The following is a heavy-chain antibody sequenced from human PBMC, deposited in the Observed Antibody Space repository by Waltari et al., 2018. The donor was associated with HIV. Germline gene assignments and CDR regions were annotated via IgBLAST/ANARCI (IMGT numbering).Heavy chain of an antibody. CDR1: GYTFTSYY. V-gene: IGHV1-46*01. Sequence: QVQLVQSGAEVKKPGASVKVSCKASGYTFTSYYMHWVRQAPGQGLEWMGIINPGGGSTGYAQKFQGRVTMTRDTSTGTVYMELGSLRSEDTAVYYCARGKPARSYFDYWGQGTLVTVSS. J-gene: IGHJ4*02. D-gene: IGHD6-6*01. CDR3: ARGKPARSYFDY. CDR2: INPGGGST.